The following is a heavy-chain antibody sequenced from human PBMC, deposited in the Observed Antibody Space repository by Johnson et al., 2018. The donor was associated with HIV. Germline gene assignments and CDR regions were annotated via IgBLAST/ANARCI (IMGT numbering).Heavy chain of an antibody. CDR1: GFTFDDYA. J-gene: IGHJ3*02. Sequence: VQLVESGGGLVQPGRSLRLSCAASGFTFDDYAMHWVRQAPGKGLEWVSGISWNSGSIGYADSVKGRFTISRDNAKNSLYLQMNSLRAEDTALYYCAKDTEAAAGTDDACDIWCQGTMVTVSS. D-gene: IGHD6-13*01. CDR2: ISWNSGSI. CDR3: AKDTEAAAGTDDACDI. V-gene: IGHV3-9*01.